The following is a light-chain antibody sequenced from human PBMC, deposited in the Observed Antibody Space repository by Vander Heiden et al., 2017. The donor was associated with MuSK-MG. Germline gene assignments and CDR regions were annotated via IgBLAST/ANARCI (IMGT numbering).Light chain of an antibody. J-gene: IGKJ4*01. CDR2: GAS. V-gene: IGKV3-20*01. CDR3: QQDGSSPIT. Sequence: IGLTPSPATLSLSPQERATLSCRASQSVSSSNLAWYQQKPGQAPRTLIYGASSRATGIPDRFSGSGSGTDFTLTISRLEPEDFAVYYCQQDGSSPITFGGGTKVEIK. CDR1: QSVSSSN.